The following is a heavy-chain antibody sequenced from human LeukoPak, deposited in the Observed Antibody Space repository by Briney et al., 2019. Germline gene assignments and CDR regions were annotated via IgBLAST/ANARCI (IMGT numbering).Heavy chain of an antibody. CDR3: ARVFRKSFDY. CDR1: GGSISSGGYY. Sequence: SETLSLTCTVSGGSISSGGYYWSWLRQHPGKGLEWIGYIYYSGSTYYNPSLKSRVTISVDTSKNQFSLKLSSVTAADTAVYYCARVFRKSFDYWGQGTLVTVSS. V-gene: IGHV4-31*03. J-gene: IGHJ4*02. D-gene: IGHD3-10*02. CDR2: IYYSGST.